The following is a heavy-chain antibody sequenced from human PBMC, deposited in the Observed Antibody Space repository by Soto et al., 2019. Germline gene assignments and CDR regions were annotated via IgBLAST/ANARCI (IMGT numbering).Heavy chain of an antibody. CDR1: GFTFSSSE. Sequence: EVQLVESGGGLVQPGGSLRLSCAVSGFTFSSSEMYWVRQAPGKGLEWISYIHPSGQPIFYADSVKGRFTISRDNANNSLFLQMTSLRAEDMAVYDCARRASRWGQGTMVTVSS. CDR2: IHPSGQPI. CDR3: ARRASR. D-gene: IGHD1-26*01. J-gene: IGHJ3*01. V-gene: IGHV3-48*03.